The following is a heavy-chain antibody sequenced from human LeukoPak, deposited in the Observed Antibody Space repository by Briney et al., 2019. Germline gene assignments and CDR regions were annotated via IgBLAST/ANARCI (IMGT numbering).Heavy chain of an antibody. V-gene: IGHV4-61*02. Sequence: SETLSLICTVSGVSISSGSYYGSGLRHPAGKGLECMARIYLRGSTYYNPSLKSPVTISVDTSKNQFSLKLSSVTAADTAVYYCASLGDYVWGSYRYGYYFDSWGQGTLVTVSS. CDR2: IYLRGST. CDR1: GVSISSGSYY. D-gene: IGHD3-16*02. CDR3: ASLGDYVWGSYRYGYYFDS. J-gene: IGHJ4*02.